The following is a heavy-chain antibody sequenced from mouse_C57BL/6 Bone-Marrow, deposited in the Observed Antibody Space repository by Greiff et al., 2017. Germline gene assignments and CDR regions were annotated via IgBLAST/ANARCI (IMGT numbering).Heavy chain of an antibody. Sequence: DVHLVESGGDLVKPGGSLKLSCAASGFTFSSYGMSWVRQTPDQRLEWVATISSGGSYTYYPDSVKGRFTISRDNAKNTLYLQMSSLKSEDTAMYYCARHWDGYAMDYWGQGTSVTVSS. CDR1: GFTFSSYG. V-gene: IGHV5-6*01. CDR2: ISSGGSYT. CDR3: ARHWDGYAMDY. D-gene: IGHD4-1*01. J-gene: IGHJ4*01.